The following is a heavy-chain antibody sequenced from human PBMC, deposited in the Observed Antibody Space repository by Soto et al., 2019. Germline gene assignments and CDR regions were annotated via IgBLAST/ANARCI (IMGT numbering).Heavy chain of an antibody. J-gene: IGHJ4*02. D-gene: IGHD2-15*01. CDR2: IRSKAYGGTT. CDR1: GFTFGDYA. Sequence: EVQLVESGGGLVQPGRSLRLSCTASGFTFGDYAMSWFRQAPGKGLEWVGFIRSKAYGGTTDYAASVKGRFTISRDDSKSIAYLQMNSLKTEDTAVYYCTRCIGGYPRYYFDYWGQVTLVTVSS. V-gene: IGHV3-49*03. CDR3: TRCIGGYPRYYFDY.